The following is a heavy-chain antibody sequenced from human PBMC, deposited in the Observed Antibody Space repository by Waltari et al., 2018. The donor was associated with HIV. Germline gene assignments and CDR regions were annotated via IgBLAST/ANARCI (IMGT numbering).Heavy chain of an antibody. CDR3: ASRRDRYSSGRARYFDL. CDR2: INHSGST. J-gene: IGHJ2*01. V-gene: IGHV4-34*01. CDR1: GGSFSGHY. Sequence: QVQLQQWGAGLLKPSETLSLTCAVYGGSFSGHYWSWIRQPPEKGLEWIGEINHSGSTNYNPYLKSRVTISVDTSKNQFSLKLSSVTAAETAVYYCASRRDRYSSGRARYFDLWGRGTLVTVSS. D-gene: IGHD6-19*01.